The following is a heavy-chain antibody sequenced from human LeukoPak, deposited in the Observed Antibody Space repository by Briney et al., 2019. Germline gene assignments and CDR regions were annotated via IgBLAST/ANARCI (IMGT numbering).Heavy chain of an antibody. V-gene: IGHV3-21*01. CDR2: ISSSSSYI. CDR1: GFTFSSYS. Sequence: GGSLRLSCAASGFTFSSYSMNWVRQAPGKGLEWVSSISSSSSYIYYADSVKGRFTISRDNAKNSLYLQMNSLRAEDTAVYYCARDLSSSWYGGSNWFDPWGQGTLVTVSS. D-gene: IGHD6-13*01. CDR3: ARDLSSSWYGGSNWFDP. J-gene: IGHJ5*02.